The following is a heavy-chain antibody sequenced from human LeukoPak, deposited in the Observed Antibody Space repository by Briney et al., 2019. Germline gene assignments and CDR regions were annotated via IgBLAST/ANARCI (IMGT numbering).Heavy chain of an antibody. CDR1: GGSITSYY. Sequence: SETLSLTCTVSGGSITSYYWTWIRQPPGKGLEWIGFIYGDGSTKYNPSLKSRVTMSVDTSKNQFSLKLSSVTAADTAVYYCARAPLGHYMDVWGKGTTVTVSS. CDR2: IYGDGST. V-gene: IGHV4-59*12. CDR3: ARAPLGHYMDV. J-gene: IGHJ6*03.